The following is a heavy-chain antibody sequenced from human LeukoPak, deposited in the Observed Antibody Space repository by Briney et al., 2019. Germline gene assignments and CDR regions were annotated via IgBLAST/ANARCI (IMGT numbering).Heavy chain of an antibody. V-gene: IGHV3-48*01. J-gene: IGHJ4*02. D-gene: IGHD3-22*01. Sequence: PGGSLRHSCAASGVTLSSYMMNWVRPAPGGGLEWGSYISSSSRTIYYADTLKGRFTISGDNAKNSLYLQMTSLRAEDTAVYYCARAWVIDSSGYYKDYWGQGTLVTVSS. CDR2: ISSSSRTI. CDR3: ARAWVIDSSGYYKDY. CDR1: GVTLSSYM.